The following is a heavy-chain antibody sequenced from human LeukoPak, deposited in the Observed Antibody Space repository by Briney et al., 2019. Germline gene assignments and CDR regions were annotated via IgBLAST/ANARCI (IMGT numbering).Heavy chain of an antibody. CDR1: GGTFGSYA. CDR2: IIPILGIA. CDR3: ARVGYYDFWSGYYLFDP. V-gene: IGHV1-69*04. Sequence: ASVKVSCKASGGTFGSYAISWVRQAPGQGLEWMGRIIPILGIANYAQKFQGRVTITADKSTSTAYMELSSLRSEDTAVYYCARVGYYDFWSGYYLFDPWGQGTLVTVSS. J-gene: IGHJ5*02. D-gene: IGHD3-3*01.